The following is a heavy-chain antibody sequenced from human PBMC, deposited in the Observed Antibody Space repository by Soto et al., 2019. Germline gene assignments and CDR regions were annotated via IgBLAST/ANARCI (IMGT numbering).Heavy chain of an antibody. CDR3: AREFQAVTTNYYGMDV. D-gene: IGHD4-4*01. Sequence: SETLSLTCTVSGGSISSGDYYWSWIRQPPGKGLEWIGYIYYSGSTYYNPSLKSRVTISVDTSKNQFSLKLSSVTAADTAVYYCAREFQAVTTNYYGMDVWGQGTTVTV. J-gene: IGHJ6*02. V-gene: IGHV4-30-4*01. CDR2: IYYSGST. CDR1: GGSISSGDYY.